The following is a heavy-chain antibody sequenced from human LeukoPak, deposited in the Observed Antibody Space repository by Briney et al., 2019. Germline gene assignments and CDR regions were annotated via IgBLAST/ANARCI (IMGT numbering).Heavy chain of an antibody. CDR2: IDWDDDT. CDR1: GFSLSTSGMC. Sequence: SGPALAKPTQTLTLTFTFSGFSLSTSGMCVGWIRQPPGKAREWLARIDWDDDTYYSTSLNNSLTISKPTSKKQVVLTMTNMDLVDRATYYCARTLCYDSGGLFDYWGQGTLVTVSS. V-gene: IGHV2-70*11. D-gene: IGHD3-22*01. CDR3: ARTLCYDSGGLFDY. J-gene: IGHJ4*02.